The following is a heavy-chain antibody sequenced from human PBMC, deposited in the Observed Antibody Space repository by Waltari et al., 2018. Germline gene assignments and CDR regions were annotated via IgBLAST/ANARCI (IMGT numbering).Heavy chain of an antibody. CDR2: ISSSSSTI. J-gene: IGHJ4*02. Sequence: EVQLVESGGGLVQPGGSLRLSCAASGFTFSSYSMNWVRQAPGKGLEVVSYISSSSSTIYYADAVKGRFTISRDNAKNSLYLQMNSLRAEDTAVYYCARDHGPGIAVAGTVSADYWGQGTLVTVSS. D-gene: IGHD6-19*01. CDR1: GFTFSSYS. CDR3: ARDHGPGIAVAGTVSADY. V-gene: IGHV3-48*01.